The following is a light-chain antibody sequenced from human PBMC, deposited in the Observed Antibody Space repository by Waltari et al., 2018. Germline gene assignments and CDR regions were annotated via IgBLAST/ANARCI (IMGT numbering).Light chain of an antibody. CDR3: QHYNNYPVA. CDR1: QSISIW. Sequence: DIQMTQSPPTLSASVGDRVTITCRASQSISIWLAWYQQKPGKAPKLLISKPFSLESGVPSRFSGSGSGTEFTLTISNLQPDDFATYYCQHYNNYPVAFGQGTKLEI. J-gene: IGKJ2*01. CDR2: KPF. V-gene: IGKV1-5*03.